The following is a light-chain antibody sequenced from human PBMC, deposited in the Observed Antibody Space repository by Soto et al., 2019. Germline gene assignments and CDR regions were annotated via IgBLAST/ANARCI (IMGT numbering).Light chain of an antibody. Sequence: SALTQPAPLSGSPGQSITISCPGTSSDVGGYNYVSWYQRHPGKAPKLMIYDVSNRPSGVSNRFSGSKSGNTASLTISGLQAEDEADYYCSSYTSSSTYVFGTGTKVTVL. CDR3: SSYTSSSTYV. CDR2: DVS. J-gene: IGLJ1*01. V-gene: IGLV2-14*01. CDR1: SSDVGGYNY.